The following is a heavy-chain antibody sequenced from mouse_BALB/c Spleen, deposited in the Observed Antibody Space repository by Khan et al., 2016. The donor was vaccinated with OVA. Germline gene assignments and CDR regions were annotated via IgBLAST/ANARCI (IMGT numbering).Heavy chain of an antibody. D-gene: IGHD1-1*01. CDR3: ARVYGGDFDY. CDR2: ISYSGNT. Sequence: EVQLVESGPGLVKPSQSLSLTCTVTGYSITTDYAWNWLRQFPGNKLEWMGFISYSGNTKYNPSLKSRISITRDTSKNLFFLQLKSVTTEDTARYYCARVYGGDFDYWGQGTTLTVSS. V-gene: IGHV3-2*02. J-gene: IGHJ2*01. CDR1: GYSITTDYA.